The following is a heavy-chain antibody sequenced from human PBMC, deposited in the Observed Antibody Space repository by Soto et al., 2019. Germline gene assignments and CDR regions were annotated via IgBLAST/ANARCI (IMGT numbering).Heavy chain of an antibody. D-gene: IGHD3-16*01. CDR3: VMVDNYVTPTPQDV. CDR1: GYIFVNYG. V-gene: IGHV1-18*01. J-gene: IGHJ6*02. Sequence: GASVQVSCKASGYIFVNYGIAWVRQAPGQGLEWMGWISPYTGNTHSATKVQGRLTMTTDTSTSTAYMDLGSLTSDDTAVYYCVMVDNYVTPTPQDVWGQGTTVTVSS. CDR2: ISPYTGNT.